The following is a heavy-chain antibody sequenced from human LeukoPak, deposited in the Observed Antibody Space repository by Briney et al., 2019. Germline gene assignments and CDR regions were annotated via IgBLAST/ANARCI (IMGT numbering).Heavy chain of an antibody. CDR2: ITDSGDGT. CDR1: GFTLSSYA. Sequence: GGSLRLSCATSGFTLSSYAMTWVRQAPGKGLEWVSSITDSGDGTYYADSVKGRFTISRDNSKNTLFLQVNSLRAEDTAVYYCAKGLRATYDYWGQGTLVTVSS. J-gene: IGHJ4*02. CDR3: AKGLRATYDY. V-gene: IGHV3-23*01.